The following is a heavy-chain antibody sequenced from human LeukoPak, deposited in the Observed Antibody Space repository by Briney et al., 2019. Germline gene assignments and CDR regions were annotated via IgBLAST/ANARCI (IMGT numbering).Heavy chain of an antibody. CDR1: GGSISSSIYY. J-gene: IGHJ4*02. CDR3: ARRLGGSGSYYY. V-gene: IGHV4-39*01. Sequence: SETLSLTCSVSGGSISSSIYYRGWIRQPPGKGLEWIGSIYYSGSTYYNPSLKSRVTISVDTSKNQFFLKLRSVTAADTAVYYCARRLGGSGSYYYWGQGTLVTVSS. D-gene: IGHD3-10*01. CDR2: IYYSGST.